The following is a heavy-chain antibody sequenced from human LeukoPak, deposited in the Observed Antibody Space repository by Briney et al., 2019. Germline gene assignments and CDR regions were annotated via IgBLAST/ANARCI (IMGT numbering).Heavy chain of an antibody. V-gene: IGHV4-34*01. Sequence: PSETLSLTCAVSGGSSRDFSDYYWSWIRQPPGKGLEWMGEINESGSTYYSPSLSNRLTISVDKSKNQFSLKLSSVTAADTAVYYCARDSPTTIDMSLDYWGQGTPVTVSS. CDR1: GGSSRDFSDYY. J-gene: IGHJ4*02. CDR3: ARDSPTTIDMSLDY. CDR2: INESGST. D-gene: IGHD4/OR15-4a*01.